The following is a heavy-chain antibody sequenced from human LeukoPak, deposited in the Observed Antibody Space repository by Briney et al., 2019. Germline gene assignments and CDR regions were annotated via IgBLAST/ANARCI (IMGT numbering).Heavy chain of an antibody. CDR3: ARDLVSSSWYRDYNWFDP. D-gene: IGHD6-13*01. J-gene: IGHJ5*02. CDR1: GFTFSSFA. Sequence: GGSLRLSCAASGFTFSSFAMSWVRQAPGQGLEWVLAISDNSGNTYYADSVKGRFTISRDNSENTLYLQMNSLRAEDTAVYYCARDLVSSSWYRDYNWFDPWGQGTLVTVSS. CDR2: ISDNSGNT. V-gene: IGHV3-23*01.